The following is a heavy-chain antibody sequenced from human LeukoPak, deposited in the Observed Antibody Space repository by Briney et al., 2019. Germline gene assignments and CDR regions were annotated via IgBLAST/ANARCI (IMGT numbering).Heavy chain of an antibody. CDR3: ARLRRNSDRSDFFYYYDH. J-gene: IGHJ4*02. V-gene: IGHV3-21*01. CDR2: VNTVSSYI. D-gene: IGHD3-22*01. CDR1: GFTFSDYS. Sequence: GGSLRLSCAASGFTFSDYSMNWVRQAPGKGLEWVASVNTVSSYIYYADSMRGRFTISRDNAKNSLFLQMNSLRAEDTAVYYCARLRRNSDRSDFFYYYDHWGQGTLVTVSS.